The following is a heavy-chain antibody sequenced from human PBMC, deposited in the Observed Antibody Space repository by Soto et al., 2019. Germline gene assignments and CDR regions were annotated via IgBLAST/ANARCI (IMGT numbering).Heavy chain of an antibody. Sequence: PSDTPPLTCTVSGGSFSSSSYYWGWIRQPPGKGLEWIGYIYYSGSTNYNPSLKSRVTITVDTSKNQFSLKLRSVTAADTAVYYCARMLTDGYNLYYFDYWGQGTLVTVSS. D-gene: IGHD1-1*01. V-gene: IGHV4-61*05. CDR2: IYYSGST. CDR3: ARMLTDGYNLYYFDY. CDR1: GGSFSSSSYY. J-gene: IGHJ4*02.